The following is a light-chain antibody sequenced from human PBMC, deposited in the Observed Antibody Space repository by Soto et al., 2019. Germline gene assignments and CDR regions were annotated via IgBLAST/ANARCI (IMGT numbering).Light chain of an antibody. Sequence: ENVLTQFPGTLSLSPGDRATLSCRASQSVRSNLAWYQQKPGQGPRLLIFGASTRATNIPARFSGSGSGTEFTLTISSLQSEDFAVYYCQQYINWPPLTFGGGTKVDNK. J-gene: IGKJ4*01. CDR3: QQYINWPPLT. CDR2: GAS. CDR1: QSVRSN. V-gene: IGKV3-15*01.